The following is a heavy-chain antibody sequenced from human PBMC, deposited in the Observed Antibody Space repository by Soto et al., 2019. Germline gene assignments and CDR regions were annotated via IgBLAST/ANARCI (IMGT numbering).Heavy chain of an antibody. D-gene: IGHD3-22*01. V-gene: IGHV5-10-1*01. CDR2: IDPSDSYT. J-gene: IGHJ3*02. CDR3: ARSAPYYYDSSGYYSDAFDI. Sequence: PGESLKISCKGSGYSFTSYWISWVRQMPGKGLEWMGRIDPSDSYTNYSPSFQGHVTISADKSISTAYLQWSSLKASDTAMYYCARSAPYYYDSSGYYSDAFDIWGQGTMVTVSS. CDR1: GYSFTSYW.